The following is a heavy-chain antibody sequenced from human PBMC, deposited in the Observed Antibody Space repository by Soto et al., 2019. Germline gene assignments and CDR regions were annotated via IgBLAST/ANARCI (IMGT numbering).Heavy chain of an antibody. V-gene: IGHV4-39*01. CDR1: GGSISSSTYY. J-gene: IGHJ4*02. D-gene: IGHD3-3*01. CDR3: ARLRNELGVDAGPLDY. CDR2: IYYSGST. Sequence: QLQLQESGPGLVKPSETLSLTCSVSGGSISSSTYYWDWIRQPPGKGLGWIGSIYYSGSTYYNPPLKSRVTISVDTSKNQFSLKLSAVTAADTAVYYCARLRNELGVDAGPLDYWGQGTLVTVSS.